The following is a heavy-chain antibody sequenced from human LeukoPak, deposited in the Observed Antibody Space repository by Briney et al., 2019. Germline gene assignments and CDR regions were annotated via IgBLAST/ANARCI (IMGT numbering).Heavy chain of an antibody. CDR3: ARGRALDGVVVAAKLATYFDY. D-gene: IGHD2-15*01. Sequence: PSETLSLTCAVYGGSFSGYYWSWIRQPPGKGLEWIREINHSGSTNYNPSLKSRVTISVDTSKNQFSLKLSSVTAADTAVYYCARGRALDGVVVAAKLATYFDYWGQGTLVTVSS. CDR1: GGSFSGYY. CDR2: INHSGST. V-gene: IGHV4-34*01. J-gene: IGHJ4*02.